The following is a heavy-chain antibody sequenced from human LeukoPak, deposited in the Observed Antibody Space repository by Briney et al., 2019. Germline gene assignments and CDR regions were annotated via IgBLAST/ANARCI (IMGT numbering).Heavy chain of an antibody. V-gene: IGHV3-23*01. CDR3: AKDDSRGSGSSGWFDP. CDR1: GFTFSIYA. J-gene: IGHJ5*02. Sequence: GGSLRLSCAASGFTFSIYAMSWVRQAPGKGLQWVSSITSRGESTWYVDSVKGRFTITRDNSENTLYLQMHSLRAEDTAVYYCAKDDSRGSGSSGWFDPWGQGTLVTVSS. D-gene: IGHD3-10*01. CDR2: ITSRGEST.